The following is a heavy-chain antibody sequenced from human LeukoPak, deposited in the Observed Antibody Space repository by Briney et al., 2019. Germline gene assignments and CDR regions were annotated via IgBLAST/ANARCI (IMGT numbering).Heavy chain of an antibody. CDR1: EFTFSSYW. D-gene: IGHD3-10*02. V-gene: IGHV3-74*01. CDR2: ISNDGSST. Sequence: PGESLKISCAASEFTFSSYWMHWVRQAPGKGLVWVSRISNDGSSTSYAESVKGRFTISRDNAKNTLYLQMNSLRAEDTALYYCARGVSVLGNDYWGQGTLVTVSS. J-gene: IGHJ4*02. CDR3: ARGVSVLGNDY.